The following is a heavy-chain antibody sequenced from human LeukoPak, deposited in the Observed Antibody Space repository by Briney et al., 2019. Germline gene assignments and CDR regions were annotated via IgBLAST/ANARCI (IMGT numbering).Heavy chain of an antibody. Sequence: SETLSLTCTVSGDSISSYYWSWVRQPPGKGVEWVGYIYYSGRTNYNPSLKRRVTISVDTSKDQFSLKLSSVTAADTAVYYCARVSGSYWDWFDPWGQGTLVTVSS. CDR2: IYYSGRT. J-gene: IGHJ5*02. CDR3: ARVSGSYWDWFDP. D-gene: IGHD3-10*01. CDR1: GDSISSYY. V-gene: IGHV4-59*01.